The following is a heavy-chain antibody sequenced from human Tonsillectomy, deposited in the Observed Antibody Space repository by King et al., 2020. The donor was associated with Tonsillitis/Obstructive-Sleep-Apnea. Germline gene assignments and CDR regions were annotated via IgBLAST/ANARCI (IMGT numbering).Heavy chain of an antibody. CDR2: IKQDGSEK. V-gene: IGHV3-7*01. CDR3: ARTARGVPAATFWFDP. Sequence: LVESGGGLVQPGGSLRLSCAASGFTFSSYWMSWVRQAPGKGLEWVANIKQDGSEKYYVDSVKGRFTISRDNAKNSLYLQMNSLRAEDTAVYYCARTARGVPAATFWFDPWGQGTLVTVSS. J-gene: IGHJ5*02. CDR1: GFTFSSYW. D-gene: IGHD2-2*01.